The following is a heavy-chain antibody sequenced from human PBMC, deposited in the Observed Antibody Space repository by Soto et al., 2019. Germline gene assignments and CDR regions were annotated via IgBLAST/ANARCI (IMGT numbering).Heavy chain of an antibody. Sequence: GRSLRLSCAASGFTVSSNYMSWVRQAPGKGLEWVSVIYSGGSTYYADSVTGRFTISRDSSKNTLFLQMNSLRPEDTAVYYCANYFSGGGVPGSRFYYWGQGSLVTVSS. CDR3: ANYFSGGGVPGSRFYY. V-gene: IGHV3-53*01. CDR2: IYSGGST. D-gene: IGHD3-10*01. CDR1: GFTVSSNY. J-gene: IGHJ4*02.